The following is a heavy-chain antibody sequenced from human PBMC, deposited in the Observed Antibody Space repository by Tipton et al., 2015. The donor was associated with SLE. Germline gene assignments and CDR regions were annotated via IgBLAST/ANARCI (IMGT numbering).Heavy chain of an antibody. V-gene: IGHV1-18*01. CDR1: GYTFTSYG. Sequence: QSGAEVKKPGASVKVSCKASGYTFTSYGISWERQAPGQGLEWMGWISVYSGTTIYAQKLQGRVTMTTDTSTSTAFMELRSLSSDDTAVYYCARVIVWEGPTLYGMDVWGQGTTVTVSS. CDR3: ARVIVWEGPTLYGMDV. CDR2: ISVYSGTT. J-gene: IGHJ6*02. D-gene: IGHD1-26*01.